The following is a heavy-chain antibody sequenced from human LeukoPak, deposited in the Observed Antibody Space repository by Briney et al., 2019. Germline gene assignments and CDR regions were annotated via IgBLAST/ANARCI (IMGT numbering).Heavy chain of an antibody. CDR2: ISSSGSTI. CDR3: ARVVQGEDY. Sequence: GGSLRLSCTASGFPFIEYSMNWVRQAPGKGLEWVSYISSSGSTIYYADSVKGQFTISRDNAKNSLYLQMNSLRAEDTAVYYCARVVQGEDYWGQGTLVTVSS. J-gene: IGHJ4*02. V-gene: IGHV3-48*04. CDR1: GFPFIEYS. D-gene: IGHD3-16*01.